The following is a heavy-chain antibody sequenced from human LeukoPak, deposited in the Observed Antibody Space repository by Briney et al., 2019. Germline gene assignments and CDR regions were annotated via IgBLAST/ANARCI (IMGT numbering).Heavy chain of an antibody. D-gene: IGHD5-18*01. CDR1: VGFISSSSYY. V-gene: IGHV4-39*02. CDR3: ARRGYSYIRARYDY. J-gene: IGHJ4*02. CDR2: IYYSGST. Sequence: SGTLSLTCTVSVGFISSSSYYWGWIRQPPGKGLEWIGSIYYSGSTYYKPSFKSRVTIYIDTSNNHFTLKLRSVTAADTAVYYCARRGYSYIRARYDYWGQGILVTVSS.